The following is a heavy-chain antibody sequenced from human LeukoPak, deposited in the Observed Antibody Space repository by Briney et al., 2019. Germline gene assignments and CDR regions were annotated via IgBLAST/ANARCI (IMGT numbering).Heavy chain of an antibody. D-gene: IGHD6-13*01. CDR2: IYTSGST. CDR1: GGSISSGSYY. CDR3: ARISSSNWYNERGAFDV. Sequence: SQTLSLTCTVSGGSISSGSYYWSWIRQPAGKGLDWIGRIYTSGSTNYNPSLKSRVTISVDTSKNQFSLKLSSVTAADTAVYYCARISSSNWYNERGAFDVWGQGTMVTVSS. V-gene: IGHV4-61*02. J-gene: IGHJ3*01.